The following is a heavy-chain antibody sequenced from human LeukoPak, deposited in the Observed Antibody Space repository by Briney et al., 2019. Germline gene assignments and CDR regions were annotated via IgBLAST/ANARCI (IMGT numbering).Heavy chain of an antibody. J-gene: IGHJ5*02. V-gene: IGHV5-51*01. Sequence: GESLQISFQGSGYGFTSYWIGWVRPMPGKGLGWMGIIYPGDSDTRYSPSFQGRVTISADKSISTTYLQWSSLKASDTAMYYCARGPRQGRWPTAWGQGTLVTVSS. D-gene: IGHD5-24*01. CDR3: ARGPRQGRWPTA. CDR2: IYPGDSDT. CDR1: GYGFTSYW.